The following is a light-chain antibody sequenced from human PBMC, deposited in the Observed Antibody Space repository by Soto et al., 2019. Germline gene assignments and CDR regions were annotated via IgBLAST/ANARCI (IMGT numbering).Light chain of an antibody. CDR2: GAS. J-gene: IGKJ1*01. Sequence: EIVITQSPVALSLSPGERATLSCRASQSVGSKLAWYQRKPGQAPRLLIYGASSRATGIPDRFSGSGSGTEFSLTISRLEPEDFAVYYCQQYGSSTVTFGQGTQVDIK. CDR3: QQYGSSTVT. V-gene: IGKV3-20*01. CDR1: QSVGSK.